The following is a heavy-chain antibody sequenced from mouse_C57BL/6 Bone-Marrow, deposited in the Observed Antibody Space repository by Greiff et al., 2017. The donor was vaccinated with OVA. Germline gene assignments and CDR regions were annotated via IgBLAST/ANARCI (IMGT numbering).Heavy chain of an antibody. V-gene: IGHV1-55*01. J-gene: IGHJ2*01. Sequence: VQLQPPWAELVKPGASVKMSCKASGYTFTSYWITWVKQRPGQGLEWIGDIYPGSGSTNYNEKFKSKATLTVDTSSSTAYMQLSSLTSEDSAVYYCARKAPCWYYGNFDYWGQGTTLTVSS. CDR2: IYPGSGST. CDR3: ARKAPCWYYGNFDY. CDR1: GYTFTSYW. D-gene: IGHD2-1*01.